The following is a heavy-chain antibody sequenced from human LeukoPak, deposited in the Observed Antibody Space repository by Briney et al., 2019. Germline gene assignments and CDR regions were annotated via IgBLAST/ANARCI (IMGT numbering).Heavy chain of an antibody. CDR1: GGSFSGYY. V-gene: IGHV4-34*01. J-gene: IGHJ6*02. Sequence: SETLSLTCAVYGGSFSGYYWSWIRQPPGKGLEWIGEINHSGSTNYNPSLKSRVTISVDTSKNQFSLKLSSVTAADTAVYYCARGGGITIIYYYYGMDVWGQGTTVTVSS. CDR3: ARGGGITIIYYYYGMDV. CDR2: INHSGST. D-gene: IGHD3-10*01.